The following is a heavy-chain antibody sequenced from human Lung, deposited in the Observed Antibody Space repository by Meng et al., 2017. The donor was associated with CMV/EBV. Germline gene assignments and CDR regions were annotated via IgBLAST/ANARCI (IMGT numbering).Heavy chain of an antibody. Sequence: GEXXKISCAASGFSVGSEYMSWVRQAPGKGLEWVSLMYSGGITCYSDSVRGRFTISRDSSKNTLFLQMNSLKDEDTAVYYCAGNSESPHWGQGTLVTGAS. CDR2: MYSGGIT. V-gene: IGHV3-53*01. CDR1: GFSVGSEY. D-gene: IGHD1-1*01. CDR3: AGNSESPH. J-gene: IGHJ4*02.